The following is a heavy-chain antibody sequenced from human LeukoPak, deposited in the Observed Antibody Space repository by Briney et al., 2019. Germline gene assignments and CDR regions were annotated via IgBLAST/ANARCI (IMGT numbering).Heavy chain of an antibody. CDR2: IIPILGIA. D-gene: IGHD3-10*01. CDR3: ASDASLANYYGSGSLDY. V-gene: IGHV1-69*04. J-gene: IGHJ4*02. CDR1: GGTFSSYV. Sequence: ASVKVSCKASGGTFSSYVISWVRQAPGQGLEWMGRIIPILGIANYAQKFQGRVTITADKSTSTAYMELSSLRSEDTAVYYCASDASLANYYGSGSLDYWGQGTLVTVSS.